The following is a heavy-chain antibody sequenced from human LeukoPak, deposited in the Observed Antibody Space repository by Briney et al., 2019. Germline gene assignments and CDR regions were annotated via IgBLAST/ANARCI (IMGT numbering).Heavy chain of an antibody. CDR3: ARVPAVSYAFDI. D-gene: IGHD6-19*01. V-gene: IGHV3-74*01. J-gene: IGHJ3*02. CDR2: INSDGSST. CDR1: GLSVISTY. Sequence: GGPLKLPFQAPGLSVISTYLPWFRKAPGKGLDWVSRINSDGSSTSYADSVKGRFTISRDNAKNTLYLQMNSLRAEDTAVYYCARVPAVSYAFDIWGQGTMVTVSS.